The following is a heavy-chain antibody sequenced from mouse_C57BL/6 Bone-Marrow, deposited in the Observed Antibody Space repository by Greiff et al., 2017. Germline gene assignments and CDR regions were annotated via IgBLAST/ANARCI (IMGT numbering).Heavy chain of an antibody. D-gene: IGHD4-1*01. CDR3: AREGVDWDVLWYFDV. V-gene: IGHV1-55*01. CDR2: IDPGSGST. Sequence: VQLQQPGAELVKPGASVKMSCKASGYTFTSYWITWVKQRPGQGLEWIGDIDPGSGSTNYNEKFKSKATLTVDTSSSTAYMQLSSLTSEDSAVYYYAREGVDWDVLWYFDVGGTGTTVTVSS. J-gene: IGHJ1*03. CDR1: GYTFTSYW.